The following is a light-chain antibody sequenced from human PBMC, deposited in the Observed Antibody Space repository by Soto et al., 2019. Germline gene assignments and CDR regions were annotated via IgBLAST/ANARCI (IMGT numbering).Light chain of an antibody. CDR1: TSNIAIND. J-gene: IGLJ2*01. CDR3: LPWDNKLNGLV. V-gene: IGLV1-44*01. Sequence: QPVLTQSPSASGTPGQRVTISCSGSTSNIAINDVLLYQHLPGTAPKLLIDATNQRTSGVPERFSGSKSGTSASLAISGLQSEDEADYECLPWDNKLNGLVFGGGTKLTVL. CDR2: ATN.